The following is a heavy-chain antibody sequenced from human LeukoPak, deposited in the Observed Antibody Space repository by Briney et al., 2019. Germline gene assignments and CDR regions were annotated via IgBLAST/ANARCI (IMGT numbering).Heavy chain of an antibody. CDR2: IPYDGSDK. CDR3: AKSRGSGTYYHPFDY. D-gene: IGHD3-10*01. J-gene: IGHJ4*02. Sequence: GGSLRLSCAASGFTFSSYAMSWVRQAPGQGLEWVSAIPYDGSDKYYADSVKGRFTISRDNSQNTLYLQMDSLRVEDTAVYHCAKSRGSGTYYHPFDYWGQGTLVTVSS. CDR1: GFTFSSYA. V-gene: IGHV3-30*18.